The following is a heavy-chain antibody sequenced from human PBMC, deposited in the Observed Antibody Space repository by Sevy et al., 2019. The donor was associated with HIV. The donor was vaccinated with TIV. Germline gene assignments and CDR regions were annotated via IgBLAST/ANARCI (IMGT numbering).Heavy chain of an antibody. CDR3: LGNGSDGRADFDY. Sequence: SETLSLTCAVSGGSIIGNNWWSWVRQAPGKGPEGIGEIYHTGSTHYNPSVRGRVTISLDKSKHQLSLQLDSVTAADTAVYYCLGNGSDGRADFDYWGQGILVTVSS. D-gene: IGHD3-10*01. V-gene: IGHV4-4*02. CDR1: GGSIIGNNW. CDR2: IYHTGST. J-gene: IGHJ4*02.